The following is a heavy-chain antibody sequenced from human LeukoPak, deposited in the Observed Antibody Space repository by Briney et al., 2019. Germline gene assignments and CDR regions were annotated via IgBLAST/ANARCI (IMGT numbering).Heavy chain of an antibody. CDR3: ARHRPLPPEVQWLLPPPQFDV. CDR1: GPSVTNYY. D-gene: IGHD6-19*01. J-gene: IGHJ4*02. CDR2: FHYSGST. Sequence: PPETLSLTCSVAGPSVTNYYGSWVRQPPGKDLEWIGYFHYSGSTTKNPSLKGRFTISLDTSKNHASLRLNSVTAADTAVYFCARHRPLPPEVQWLLPPPQFDVWGEGSLVPVSS. V-gene: IGHV4-59*08.